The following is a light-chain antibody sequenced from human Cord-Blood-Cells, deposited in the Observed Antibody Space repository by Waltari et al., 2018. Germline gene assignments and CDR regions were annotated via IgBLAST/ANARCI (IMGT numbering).Light chain of an antibody. CDR3: CSYAGSSTYV. CDR1: SSDVGSYNL. V-gene: IGLV2-23*02. J-gene: IGLJ1*01. Sequence: QSALTQPASVSGSPGQSITISCTGTSSDVGSYNLVSWYQQHPGKAPKLMIYEVSKRPSGVSNRFSGYKSGNTASLTISGLQAEDDADYYCCSYAGSSTYVFGTGTKVTVL. CDR2: EVS.